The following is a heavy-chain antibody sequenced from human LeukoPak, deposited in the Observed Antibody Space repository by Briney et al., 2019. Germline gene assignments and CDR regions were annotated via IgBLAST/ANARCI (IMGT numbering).Heavy chain of an antibody. V-gene: IGHV3-30*02. CDR3: AKVRGVVITFFDY. CDR2: IRYDGSSK. D-gene: IGHD3-22*01. J-gene: IGHJ4*02. Sequence: GGSLRLSCAASGFTFSSYGMHWVRQAPGKGLEWVAFIRYDGSSKYYADSVKGRFTISRDNSKNTLYLQMNSLRAEDTAVYYCAKVRGVVITFFDYWGQGTLVTVSS. CDR1: GFTFSSYG.